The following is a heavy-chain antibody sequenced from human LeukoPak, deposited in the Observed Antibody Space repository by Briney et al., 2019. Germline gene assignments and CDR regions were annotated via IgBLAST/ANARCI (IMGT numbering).Heavy chain of an antibody. CDR1: DDSITMYY. CDR3: ARGRVSSSTWYSTYYYYFYMDV. D-gene: IGHD1-1*01. CDR2: VDHTGST. Sequence: SETLSLTCSVSDDSITMYYWTWIRQPPGKGLEWLGYVDHTGSTNFNPSLNGRVSTSRDTTNNLFSLRLRSVTAADTAVYFCARGRVSSSTWYSTYYYYFYMDVWGKGTTVTVSS. J-gene: IGHJ6*03. V-gene: IGHV4-59*01.